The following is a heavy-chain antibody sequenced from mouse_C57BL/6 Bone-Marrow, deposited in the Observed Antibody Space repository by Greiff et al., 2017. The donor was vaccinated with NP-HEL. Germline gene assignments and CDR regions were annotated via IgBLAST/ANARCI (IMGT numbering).Heavy chain of an antibody. Sequence: QVHVKQPGAELVKPGASVKMSCKASGFTFTSYWITWVKQRPGQGLEWIGDIYPGSGSTNYNEKFKSKATLTVDTSSSTAYMQLSSLTSEASAVYYCARSEWLLLGDYWGQGTSVTVSS. CDR3: ARSEWLLLGDY. V-gene: IGHV1-55*01. CDR1: GFTFTSYW. J-gene: IGHJ4*01. CDR2: IYPGSGST. D-gene: IGHD2-3*01.